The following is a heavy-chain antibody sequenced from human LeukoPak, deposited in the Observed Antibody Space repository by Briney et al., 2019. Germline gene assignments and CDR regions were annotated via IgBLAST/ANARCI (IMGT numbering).Heavy chain of an antibody. CDR3: ARAIERGRRFDY. D-gene: IGHD5-24*01. V-gene: IGHV1-46*01. CDR1: GYTFTTYY. CDR2: INPSGGSA. Sequence: GASVKVSCRTSGYTFTTYYVHWVRQAPGQGLEWMGVINPSGGSANYAQNFQGRVAMTRDTSTSTVDMELSSLISDDTAIYYCARAIERGRRFDYWGQGTLVTVSS. J-gene: IGHJ4*02.